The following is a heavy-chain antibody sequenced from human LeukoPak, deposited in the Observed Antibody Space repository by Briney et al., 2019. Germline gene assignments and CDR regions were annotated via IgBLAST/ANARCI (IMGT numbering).Heavy chain of an antibody. V-gene: IGHV4-59*07. Sequence: SDPLSLTCTVSGVSISSYYWSWIRQPPGKGLEWLGYIYYSGSTNYNPSLKSRVTISVDTSKNQFSLKLSSVTAADTAVYYCASQKLNLDYWGQGTLVAVSS. CDR2: IYYSGST. CDR1: GVSISSYY. CDR3: ASQKLNLDY. J-gene: IGHJ4*02.